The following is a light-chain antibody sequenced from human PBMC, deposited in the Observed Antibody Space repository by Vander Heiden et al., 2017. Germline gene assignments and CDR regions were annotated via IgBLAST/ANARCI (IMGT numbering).Light chain of an antibody. V-gene: IGKV3-20*01. J-gene: IGKJ2*01. CDR1: QSVSSSY. Sequence: EILVTQSPGTLSLSPGERATLSCRASQSVSSSYLAWYQQKPGQAPRLLIYGASSRATGIPDRFSGSGSGTDFTLTISRLEPEDFAVFYCQQYGSSPYTFGQGTKLEI. CDR2: GAS. CDR3: QQYGSSPYT.